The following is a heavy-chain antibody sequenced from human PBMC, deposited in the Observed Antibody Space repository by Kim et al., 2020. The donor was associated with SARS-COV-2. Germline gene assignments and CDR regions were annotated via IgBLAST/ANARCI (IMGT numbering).Heavy chain of an antibody. Sequence: ASVKVSCKASGYTFTGYYMHWVRQAPGQGLEWMGWINPNSGGTNYAQKFQGRVTMTRDTSISTAYMELSRLRSDDTAVYYCARQTSPPIVGATSGGIFAYWGQGTLVTVSS. J-gene: IGHJ4*02. V-gene: IGHV1-2*02. CDR3: ARQTSPPIVGATSGGIFAY. CDR2: INPNSGGT. CDR1: GYTFTGYY. D-gene: IGHD1-26*01.